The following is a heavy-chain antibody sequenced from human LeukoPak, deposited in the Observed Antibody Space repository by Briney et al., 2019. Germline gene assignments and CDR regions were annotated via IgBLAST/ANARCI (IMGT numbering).Heavy chain of an antibody. CDR3: VRFPNYDAYVRDY. CDR2: IYDNGRT. D-gene: IGHD4-17*01. CDR1: GGSISDDY. V-gene: IGHV4-59*01. Sequence: PSETLSLTCTVSGGSISDDYWSWIRQPPGKGLEWIGFIYDNGRTSYNPSLKSRVTISGDTSKKQFSLKLNSLTAADTAVYYCVRFPNYDAYVRDYWGQGTLVTVSS. J-gene: IGHJ4*02.